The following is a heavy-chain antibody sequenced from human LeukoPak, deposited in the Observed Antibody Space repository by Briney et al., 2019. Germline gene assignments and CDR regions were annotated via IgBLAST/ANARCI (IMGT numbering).Heavy chain of an antibody. V-gene: IGHV4-61*02. CDR2: IYTSGST. CDR1: GGSISSGSYY. J-gene: IGHJ4*02. D-gene: IGHD3-16*01. CDR3: AREGVGAARDY. Sequence: KPSQTLSLTCTVSGGSISSGSYYWSWIRQPAGKGLEWIGRIYTSGSTNYNPSLKSRVTISVDTSKNQFSLKLSSVTAADTAVYYCAREGVGAARDYWGQGTLVTVSS.